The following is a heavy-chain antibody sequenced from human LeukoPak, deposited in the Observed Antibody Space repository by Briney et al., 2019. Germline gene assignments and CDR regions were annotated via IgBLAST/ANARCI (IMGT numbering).Heavy chain of an antibody. V-gene: IGHV3-30*18. D-gene: IGHD3-10*01. CDR2: ISYDGSNK. J-gene: IGHJ4*02. CDR1: GFTFSSYG. CDR3: AKEMDPYGSGSYYPYFAFDY. Sequence: PGGSLRLSCAASGFTFSSYGMHWVRQAPGKGLEWVAVISYDGSNKYYADSVKGRFTISRDNSKNTPYLQMNSLRAEDTAVYYCAKEMDPYGSGSYYPYFAFDYWGQGTLVTVSS.